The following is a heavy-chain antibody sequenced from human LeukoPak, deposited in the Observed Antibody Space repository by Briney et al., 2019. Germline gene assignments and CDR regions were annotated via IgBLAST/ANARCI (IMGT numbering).Heavy chain of an antibody. CDR3: LRDGGYSTYDC. J-gene: IGHJ4*02. D-gene: IGHD6-13*01. V-gene: IGHV3-7*01. CDR2: IKQDGSEK. CDR1: AFTFSYYW. Sequence: GGSLRLSCAASAFTFSYYWMNWARQAPGKGLEWVASIKQDGSEKYYVDSVKGRFTISRDSAKNSQYLQMNTLSAEDTAVYYCLRDGGYSTYDCWGQGTLVTVSS.